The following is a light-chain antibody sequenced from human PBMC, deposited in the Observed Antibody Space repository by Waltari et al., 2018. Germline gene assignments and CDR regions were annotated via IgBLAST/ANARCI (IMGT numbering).Light chain of an antibody. CDR2: EAS. J-gene: IGKJ1*01. Sequence: EIVLTQSPGTLSLSLGERATLSCRASQSVSRALAWYQQKPGQAPRLLIYEASTRATGIPDRFSGSGSGTDFSLTISRLEPDDFAVYYCQHYVRLPATFGQGTTVEI. CDR1: QSVSRA. V-gene: IGKV3-20*01. CDR3: QHYVRLPAT.